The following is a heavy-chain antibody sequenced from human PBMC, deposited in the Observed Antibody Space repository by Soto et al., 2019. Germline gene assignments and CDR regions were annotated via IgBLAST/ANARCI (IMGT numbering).Heavy chain of an antibody. V-gene: IGHV2-5*01. Sequence: QITLKQSGPTLVKPTQTLTLTCTFSGFSLSTSGVGVGWIRQPTGKALEWLALIYWNDDKRYSPSPKSRLTITKDNSKDQVVLTMTNMYPVDTATYCCAHSHIVVVVADTPIFGDFDCWGQGTLVTVSS. D-gene: IGHD2-15*01. CDR2: IYWNDDK. J-gene: IGHJ4*02. CDR1: GFSLSTSGVG. CDR3: AHSHIVVVVADTPIFGDFDC.